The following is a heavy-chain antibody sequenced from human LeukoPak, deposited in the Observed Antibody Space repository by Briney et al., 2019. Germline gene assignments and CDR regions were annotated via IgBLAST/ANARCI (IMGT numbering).Heavy chain of an antibody. CDR2: IYYSGST. CDR3: ARNGDWGPWFDP. CDR1: GGSISSHY. D-gene: IGHD7-27*01. J-gene: IGHJ5*02. V-gene: IGHV4-59*11. Sequence: SETLSLTCTVSGGSISSHYWSWIRQPPGKGLEWIGYIYYSGSTNYNPSLKSRVTISVDTSKNQFSLKLSSVTAADTAVYYCARNGDWGPWFDPWGQGTLVTVSS.